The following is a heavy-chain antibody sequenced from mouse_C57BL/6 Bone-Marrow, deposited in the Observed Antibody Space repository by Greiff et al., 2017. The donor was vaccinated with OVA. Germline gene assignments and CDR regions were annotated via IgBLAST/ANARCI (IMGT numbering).Heavy chain of an antibody. V-gene: IGHV14-2*01. CDR3: AKIYYGNYVEAMDY. Sequence: EVQLQQSGAELVKPGASVKLSCTASGFNIKDYYMHWVKQRTEQGLEWIGRIDPEDGETKYAQKFQGKATITADTSSNTAYLQLSSLTSEDTAVYYCAKIYYGNYVEAMDYWGQGTSVTVSS. J-gene: IGHJ4*01. D-gene: IGHD2-1*01. CDR1: GFNIKDYY. CDR2: IDPEDGET.